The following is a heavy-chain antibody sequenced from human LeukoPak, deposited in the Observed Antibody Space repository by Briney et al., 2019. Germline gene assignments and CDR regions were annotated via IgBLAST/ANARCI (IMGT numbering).Heavy chain of an antibody. D-gene: IGHD1-26*01. Sequence: GRSLRLSCAASGFTFSSYSMNWVRQAPGKGLEWVSSISSSSSYIYYADSVKGRFTISRDNAKNSLYLQMNSLRAEDTAVYYCARAASGSYAYWGQGTLVTVPS. CDR1: GFTFSSYS. J-gene: IGHJ4*02. CDR3: ARAASGSYAY. V-gene: IGHV3-21*01. CDR2: ISSSSSYI.